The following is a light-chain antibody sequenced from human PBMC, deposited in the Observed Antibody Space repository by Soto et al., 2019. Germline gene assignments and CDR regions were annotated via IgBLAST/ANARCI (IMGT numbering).Light chain of an antibody. J-gene: IGKJ5*01. Sequence: VVLTQSPGTLSLSPGERATLSCRASQSVSGDYLAWYQQKPGQAPRLLIYGACSRATGIPDRFSVSGSGTVFPLISRLEPEDFAVYYCQHFSSSPVAFGQGTRLEIK. V-gene: IGKV3-20*01. CDR2: GAC. CDR1: QSVSGDY. CDR3: QHFSSSPVA.